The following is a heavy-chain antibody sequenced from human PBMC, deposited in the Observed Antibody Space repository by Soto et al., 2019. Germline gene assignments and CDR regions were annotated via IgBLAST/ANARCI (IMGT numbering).Heavy chain of an antibody. V-gene: IGHV3-23*01. CDR2: ISGSGGST. CDR1: GFTFSSYA. Sequence: GGSLRLSCAASGFTFSSYAMSWVRQAPGKGLEWVSAISGSGGSTYYADSVKGRFTISRDNSKNTLYLQMNSLRAEDTAVYYCAKWVGSYSHPADDAFDIWGQGTMVTVSS. J-gene: IGHJ3*02. CDR3: AKWVGSYSHPADDAFDI. D-gene: IGHD1-26*01.